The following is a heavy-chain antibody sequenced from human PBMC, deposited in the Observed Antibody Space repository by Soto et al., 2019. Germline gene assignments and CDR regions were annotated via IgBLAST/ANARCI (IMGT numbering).Heavy chain of an antibody. CDR3: AKDIKYYDSSGRYYYYGMDV. V-gene: IGHV3-43*01. Sequence: EVQLVESGGVVVQPGGSLRLSCAASGFTFDDYTRHWVRQAPGKGLEWVSLISWDGGSTYYADSVKGRFTISRDNSKNSLYLQMNSLRTEDTALYYCAKDIKYYDSSGRYYYYGMDVW. CDR1: GFTFDDYT. J-gene: IGHJ6*01. CDR2: ISWDGGST. D-gene: IGHD3-22*01.